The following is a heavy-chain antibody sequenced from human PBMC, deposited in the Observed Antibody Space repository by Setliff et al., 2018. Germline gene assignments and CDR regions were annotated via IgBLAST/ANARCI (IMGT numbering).Heavy chain of an antibody. CDR2: IRSRNDGGTT. V-gene: IGHV3-15*01. J-gene: IGHJ6*03. CDR1: GLTFSHAW. CDR3: TSAKLERRTGHHYYMDV. D-gene: IGHD1-1*01. Sequence: TGGSLRLSCAASGLTFSHAWMTWVRQSPGKGLEWVGRIRSRNDGGTTDYAAPVKGRFTFSRDDSKNTLYLQMNNLKTEDTATYYCTSAKLERRTGHHYYMDVWGKGTTVT.